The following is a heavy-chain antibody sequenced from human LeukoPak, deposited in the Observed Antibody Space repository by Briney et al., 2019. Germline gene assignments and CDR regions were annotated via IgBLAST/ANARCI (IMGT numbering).Heavy chain of an antibody. D-gene: IGHD6-19*01. CDR2: ISHSGNT. CDR3: ARDGGSDQYYFDC. CDR1: GASISRPYW. V-gene: IGHV4-4*02. J-gene: IGHJ4*02. Sequence: PSETLSLTCAVSGASISRPYWWSWVRQAPGKGLEWIGEISHSGNTHYNPSLKSRLTISIDKSKNQVSLKLNSVTAADTAIYYCARDGGSDQYYFDCWGQGTLVTVSA.